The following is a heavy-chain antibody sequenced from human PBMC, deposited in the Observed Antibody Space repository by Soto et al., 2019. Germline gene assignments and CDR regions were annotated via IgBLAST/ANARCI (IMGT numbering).Heavy chain of an antibody. CDR1: GFTFSAYW. J-gene: IGHJ3*02. D-gene: IGHD5-18*01. CDR2: IKEDGSEK. Sequence: GGSLRLSCAASGFTFSAYWMNWVRQAPGKGLEWVANIKEDGSEKQYVDSVKGRFTISRDNSKNTLYLQMNSLRAEDTAVYYCARPIYSYGYHDAFDIWGQGTMVTVSS. V-gene: IGHV3-7*03. CDR3: ARPIYSYGYHDAFDI.